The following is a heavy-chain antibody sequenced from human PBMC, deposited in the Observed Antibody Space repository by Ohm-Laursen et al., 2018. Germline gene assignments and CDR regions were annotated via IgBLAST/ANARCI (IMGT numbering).Heavy chain of an antibody. CDR1: GFAVSSNY. CDR2: IYIDTST. Sequence: LSLTCAASGFAVSSNYMSWVRQAPGKGLEWVSGIYIDTSTYYADSVKGRFTISRDNSKNTLYLQMSSLSAEDTAVYYYARDTSVLYAFDTWGQGTLVTVSS. D-gene: IGHD2-8*01. CDR3: ARDTSVLYAFDT. J-gene: IGHJ3*02. V-gene: IGHV3-66*01.